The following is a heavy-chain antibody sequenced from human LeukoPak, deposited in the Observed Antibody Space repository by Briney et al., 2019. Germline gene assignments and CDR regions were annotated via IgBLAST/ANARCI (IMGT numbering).Heavy chain of an antibody. Sequence: GASVKVSCKASGYTFTSYYMHWVRQAPGQRLEWMGWINAGNGNTKYSQEFQGRVTITRDTSASTAYMELSSLRSEDMAVYYCARSVKTFGGVFNWFDPWGQGTLVTVSS. V-gene: IGHV1-3*03. CDR2: INAGNGNT. J-gene: IGHJ5*02. CDR3: ARSVKTFGGVFNWFDP. CDR1: GYTFTSYY. D-gene: IGHD3-16*01.